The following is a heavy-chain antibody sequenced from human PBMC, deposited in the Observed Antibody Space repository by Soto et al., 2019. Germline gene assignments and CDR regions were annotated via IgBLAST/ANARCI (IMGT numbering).Heavy chain of an antibody. J-gene: IGHJ3*02. CDR1: GGTFSSYA. CDR3: AGTLYYGDSSGYTKPGAFDI. Sequence: SVKVSCKASGGTFSSYAISWVRQAPGQGLEWMGGIIPIFGTANYAQKFQGRVTITADESTSTAYMELSSLRSEDTAVYYCAGTLYYGDSSGYTKPGAFDIWGQGTMVTVSS. CDR2: IIPIFGTA. V-gene: IGHV1-69*13. D-gene: IGHD3-22*01.